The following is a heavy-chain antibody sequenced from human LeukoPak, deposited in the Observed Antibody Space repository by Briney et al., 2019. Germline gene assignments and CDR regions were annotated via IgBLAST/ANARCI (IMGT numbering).Heavy chain of an antibody. CDR3: ARGSNPARYYYGMDV. CDR1: GGSISSGGYY. V-gene: IGHV4-31*03. D-gene: IGHD6-6*01. J-gene: IGHJ6*02. Sequence: SQTLSLTCTVSGGSISSGGYYWSWIRQHPGKGLEWIGYIYYSGSTYYNPSLKSRVTISVDTSKNQFSLELSSVTAADTAVYYCARGSNPARYYYGMDVWGQGTTVTVSS. CDR2: IYYSGST.